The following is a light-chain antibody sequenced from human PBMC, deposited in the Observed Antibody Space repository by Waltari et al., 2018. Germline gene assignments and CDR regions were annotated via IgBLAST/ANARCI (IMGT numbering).Light chain of an antibody. CDR1: QSISSG. V-gene: IGKV1-5*03. CDR3: QQYKSYPLT. J-gene: IGKJ4*01. CDR2: KAS. Sequence: DIQMTQSPSTLSAFVGDRVTITCRASQSISSGLAWYQQKPGKAPNLLIYKASTLQSGVPSRFSGFRSGTEFTLTISSLQPDDFATYFCQQYKSYPLTFGGGTKVEI.